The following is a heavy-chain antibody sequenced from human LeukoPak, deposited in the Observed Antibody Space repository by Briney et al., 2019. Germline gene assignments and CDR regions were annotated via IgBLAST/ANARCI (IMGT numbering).Heavy chain of an antibody. V-gene: IGHV3-30*02. CDR3: AKAGQEYSSSRGGFDY. Sequence: GGSLRLSCAASGFTFSSYGMHWVRQAPGKGLEWVAVIWYGGSNKYYADSVKGRFTISRDNSKNTLYLQMDSLRAEDTAVYYCAKAGQEYSSSRGGFDYWGQGTLVTVSS. D-gene: IGHD6-6*01. CDR2: IWYGGSNK. CDR1: GFTFSSYG. J-gene: IGHJ4*02.